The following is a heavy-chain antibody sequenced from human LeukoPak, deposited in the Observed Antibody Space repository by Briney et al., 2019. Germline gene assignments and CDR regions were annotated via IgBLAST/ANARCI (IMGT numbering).Heavy chain of an antibody. CDR2: IYYSGST. Sequence: SETLSLTCTVSGGSISSYYWSWIRQPPGKGLEWIGYIYYSGSTNYNPSLKSRVTISVDTSKNQFSLQLNSVTPEDTAVYYCALIEVGTARNYWGQGTLVTVSS. J-gene: IGHJ4*02. CDR3: ALIEVGTARNY. CDR1: GGSISSYY. D-gene: IGHD3-22*01. V-gene: IGHV4-59*12.